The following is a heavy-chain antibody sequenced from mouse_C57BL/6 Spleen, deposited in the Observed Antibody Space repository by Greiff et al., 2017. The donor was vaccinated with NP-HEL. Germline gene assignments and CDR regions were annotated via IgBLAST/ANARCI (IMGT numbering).Heavy chain of an antibody. CDR3: AREGPPAWFAY. CDR2: IDPSDSET. V-gene: IGHV1-52*01. D-gene: IGHD6-1*01. J-gene: IGHJ3*01. Sequence: QVQLQQPGAELVRPGSSVKLSCKASGYTFTSYWMHWVKQRPIQGLEWIGNIDPSDSETHYNQKFKDKATLTVDTSSSTAYMQLSSLTSEDSAVYYCAREGPPAWFAYWGQGTLVTVSA. CDR1: GYTFTSYW.